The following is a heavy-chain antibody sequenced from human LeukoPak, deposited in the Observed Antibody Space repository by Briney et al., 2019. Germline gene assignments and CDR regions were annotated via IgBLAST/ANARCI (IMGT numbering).Heavy chain of an antibody. V-gene: IGHV5-51*01. J-gene: IGHJ6*03. Sequence: ESLKLSCKGSGYSFTIYWIGWVRQMPGKGLEWMGIIYPGDSDTRYSPSFQGQVTISADKSISTAYLQWSSLKASDTAMYYCARHFGLELPKEKNCSYYMDVWGKGTTVTVSS. D-gene: IGHD1-26*01. CDR3: ARHFGLELPKEKNCSYYMDV. CDR2: IYPGDSDT. CDR1: GYSFTIYW.